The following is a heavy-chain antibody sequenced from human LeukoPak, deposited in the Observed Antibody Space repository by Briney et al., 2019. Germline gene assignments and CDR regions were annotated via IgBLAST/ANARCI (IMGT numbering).Heavy chain of an antibody. D-gene: IGHD6-19*01. J-gene: IGHJ4*02. CDR1: GFTFSSYG. Sequence: PGGSLRLSCAASGFTFSSYGMHWVRQAPGKGLEWVAVISYDGSNKYYADSVKGRFTISRDNSKNTLYLQMNSLRAEDTAVYYCAKDHGIAVAGRGLDYWGQGTLVTVSS. V-gene: IGHV3-30*18. CDR3: AKDHGIAVAGRGLDY. CDR2: ISYDGSNK.